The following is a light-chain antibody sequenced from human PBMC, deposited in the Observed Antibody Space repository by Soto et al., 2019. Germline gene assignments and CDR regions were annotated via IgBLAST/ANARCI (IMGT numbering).Light chain of an antibody. J-gene: IGLJ3*02. CDR3: ATRDNRLSRWV. Sequence: QSVLTQPPSASGTPGQRVTISCSGSSSNIGTNYVYWYKQLPGTAPKLLIYCNDQRPSGVPDRLSGSKSGTSASLAISGLRSDDEADYYCATRDNRLSRWVFGGGTKLNVL. CDR2: CND. V-gene: IGLV1-47*02. CDR1: SSNIGTNY.